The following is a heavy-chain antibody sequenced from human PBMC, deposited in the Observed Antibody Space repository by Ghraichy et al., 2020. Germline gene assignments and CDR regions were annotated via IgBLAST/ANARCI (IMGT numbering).Heavy chain of an antibody. Sequence: GGSLRLSCAASGFTFSSYSMNWVRQAPGKGLEWVSSISSSSSYIYYADSVKGRFTISRDNAKNSLYLQMNSLRAEDTAVFYCAREGGSSFSRYYYGMDVWGQGTTVTVSS. CDR3: AREGGSSFSRYYYGMDV. CDR2: ISSSSSYI. J-gene: IGHJ6*02. CDR1: GFTFSSYS. V-gene: IGHV3-21*01. D-gene: IGHD2-15*01.